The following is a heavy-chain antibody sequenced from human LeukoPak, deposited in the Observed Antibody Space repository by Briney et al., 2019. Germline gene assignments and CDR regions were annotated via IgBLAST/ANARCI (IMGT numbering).Heavy chain of an antibody. V-gene: IGHV1-69*13. D-gene: IGHD1-26*01. CDR2: IIPIFGTA. J-gene: IGHJ5*02. CDR3: ARWRSRPLNWFDP. Sequence: SVKVSCKASGGTFSSYAISWVRQAPGQGLEWMGGIIPIFGTANYAQKFQGRVTITADESTSTAYMELSSLRSEDTAVYYCARWRSRPLNWFDPWGQGTLITVSS. CDR1: GGTFSSYA.